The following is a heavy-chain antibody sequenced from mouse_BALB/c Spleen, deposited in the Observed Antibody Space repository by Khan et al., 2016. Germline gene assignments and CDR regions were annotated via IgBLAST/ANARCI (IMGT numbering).Heavy chain of an antibody. V-gene: IGHV3-8*02. D-gene: IGHD1-1*01. CDR3: ARYNYGSSDD. CDR2: IRYSGST. CDR1: GDSITSGY. Sequence: GPLGGSGPSLVKPSQTLSLTCSVTGDSITSGYWNWIRKFPGNKLEYMGYIRYSGSTYYHPSLKSRFSITRDTAKNQYDLQLKSLTAENTATYYCARYNYGSSDDWGHGTTLTVSS. J-gene: IGHJ2*01.